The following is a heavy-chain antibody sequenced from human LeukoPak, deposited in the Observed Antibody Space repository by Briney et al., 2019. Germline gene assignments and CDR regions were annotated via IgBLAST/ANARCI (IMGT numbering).Heavy chain of an antibody. CDR2: VCGSGGST. CDR1: GFTFSSSA. J-gene: IGHJ4*02. V-gene: IGHV3-23*01. D-gene: IGHD1-20*01. CDR3: AKDNRGDNWNDLAIDY. Sequence: GGTLTLSFSASGFTFSSSAMSWVRQSPGRGLEWVSTVCGSGGSTYYEDSVKGRYTISRDNSKNTLYLQMNSLRAEDTAVYYCAKDNRGDNWNDLAIDYWGQGTLVTVSS.